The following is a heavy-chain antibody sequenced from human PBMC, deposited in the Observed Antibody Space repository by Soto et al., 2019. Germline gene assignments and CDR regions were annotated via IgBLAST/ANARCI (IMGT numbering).Heavy chain of an antibody. J-gene: IGHJ6*02. CDR2: INHSGST. CDR3: ARGPRRLYDFFSDKGELDV. V-gene: IGHV4-34*01. CDR1: GGSFSGYY. D-gene: IGHD3-3*01. Sequence: SETLSLTCAVYGGSFSGYYWSWIRQHPGKGLEWIGEINHSGSTNYNPSLKSRVTISVDTSKNQFSLKLSSVTAADTAVYYCARGPRRLYDFFSDKGELDVWGQGTTVTVSS.